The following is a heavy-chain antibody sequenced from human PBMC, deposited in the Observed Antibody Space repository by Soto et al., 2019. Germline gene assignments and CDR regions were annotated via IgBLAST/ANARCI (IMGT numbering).Heavy chain of an antibody. Sequence: EVHLLESGGGLVQPGGSLRLSCAASGFTFSSYAMTWVRQAPGKGLEWVSVISDSGATTYDADSVKGRFTIARDNSKNTLYLQMNTLRAEDTAVYYCAKDLSVDSLPVGFFDYWGQGTLVTVSS. CDR1: GFTFSSYA. V-gene: IGHV3-23*01. CDR3: AKDLSVDSLPVGFFDY. D-gene: IGHD2-15*01. J-gene: IGHJ4*02. CDR2: ISDSGATT.